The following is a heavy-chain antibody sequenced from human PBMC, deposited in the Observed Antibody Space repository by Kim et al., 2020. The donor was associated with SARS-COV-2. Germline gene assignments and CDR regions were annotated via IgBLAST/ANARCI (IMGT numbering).Heavy chain of an antibody. CDR1: GFTFSSYA. D-gene: IGHD3-9*01. V-gene: IGHV3-23*01. CDR3: AKAKKEVYFDWLSGDV. J-gene: IGHJ6*02. CDR2: ISGSGGST. Sequence: GGSLRLSCAASGFTFSSYAMSWVRQAPGKGLEWVSAISGSGGSTYYADSVKGRFTISRDNSKNTLYLQMNSLRAEDTAVYYCAKAKKEVYFDWLSGDVWGQGTTVTVSS.